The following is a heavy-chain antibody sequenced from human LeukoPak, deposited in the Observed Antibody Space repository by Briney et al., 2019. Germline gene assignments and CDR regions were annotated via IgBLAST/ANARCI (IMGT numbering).Heavy chain of an antibody. V-gene: IGHV4-4*07. CDR1: GGSISSYY. CDR3: ARDRYHYCDSSGYYYGGFDY. D-gene: IGHD3-22*01. CDR2: IYTSGST. Sequence: PSETLSLTCTVSGGSISSYYWSWIRQPAGKGLEWIGRIYTSGSTNYNPSLKSRVTMSVDTSKNQFSLKLSSVTAADTAVYYCARDRYHYCDSSGYYYGGFDYWGQGTLVTVSS. J-gene: IGHJ4*02.